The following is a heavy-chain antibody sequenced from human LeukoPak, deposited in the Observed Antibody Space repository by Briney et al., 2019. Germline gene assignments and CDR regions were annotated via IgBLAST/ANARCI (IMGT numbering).Heavy chain of an antibody. Sequence: TSGGSLRLSCAASGFTFSTYGMSWVRQAPGKGLEWVGRIKSKTDGGTTDYAAPVKGRFTISRDDSKNTLYLQMNSLKTEDTAVYYCTTDWATHVDTAMVTDYYYYMDVWGKGTTVTVSS. V-gene: IGHV3-15*01. CDR2: IKSKTDGGTT. J-gene: IGHJ6*03. D-gene: IGHD5-18*01. CDR3: TTDWATHVDTAMVTDYYYYMDV. CDR1: GFTFSTYG.